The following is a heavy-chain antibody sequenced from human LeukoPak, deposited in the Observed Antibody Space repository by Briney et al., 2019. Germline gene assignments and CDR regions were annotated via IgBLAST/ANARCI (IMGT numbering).Heavy chain of an antibody. CDR2: INSDGSST. CDR3: ARVGPNWNNFDY. CDR1: GFIFSSYW. Sequence: GGSLRLSCAASGFIFSSYWMHWVRQAPGKGLVWVSRINSDGSSTSYADSVKGRFTISRDNAKNSLYLQMNSLRAEDTAVYYCARVGPNWNNFDYWGQGTLVTVSS. D-gene: IGHD1/OR15-1a*01. V-gene: IGHV3-74*01. J-gene: IGHJ4*02.